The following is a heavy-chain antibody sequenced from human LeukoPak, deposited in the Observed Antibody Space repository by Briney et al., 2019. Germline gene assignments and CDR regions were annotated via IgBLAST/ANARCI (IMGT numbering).Heavy chain of an antibody. CDR1: GYTFSNYG. CDR3: ARYNSLLRGVTTSDY. Sequence: ASVKVSCRASGYTFSNYGITGVREAPGQGREGMGTISVHNGDVNYAPKFQGRVTMTTDTSTTTAYMELRSLRFDDTGVYYCARYNSLLRGVTTSDYWGQGSLVTVSS. J-gene: IGHJ4*02. CDR2: ISVHNGDV. D-gene: IGHD3-10*01. V-gene: IGHV1-18*01.